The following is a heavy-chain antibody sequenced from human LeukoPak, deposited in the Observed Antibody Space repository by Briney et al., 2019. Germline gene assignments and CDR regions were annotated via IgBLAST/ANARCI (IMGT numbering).Heavy chain of an antibody. CDR2: IYSGGST. CDR1: GFTVSSNY. CDR3: AKDLRTPYFDY. D-gene: IGHD2-15*01. V-gene: IGHV3-66*01. J-gene: IGHJ4*02. Sequence: PGGSLRLSCAASGFTVSSNYMSWVRQAPGKGLEWVSVIYSGGSTYYADSVKGRFTISRDNSKNTLYLQMNSLRAEDTAVYYCAKDLRTPYFDYWGQGTLVTVSS.